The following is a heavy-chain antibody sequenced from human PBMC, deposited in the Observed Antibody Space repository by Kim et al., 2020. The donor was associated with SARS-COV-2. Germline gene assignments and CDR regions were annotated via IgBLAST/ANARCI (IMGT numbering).Heavy chain of an antibody. D-gene: IGHD1-26*01. CDR3: ARVEVGAETEPSFDP. J-gene: IGHJ5*02. CDR2: ISSSGSTI. CDR1: GFTFSSYE. V-gene: IGHV3-48*03. Sequence: GGSLRLSCAASGFTFSSYEMNWVRQAPGKGLEWVSYISSSGSTIYYADSVKGRFTISRDNAKNSLYLQMNSLRAEDTAVYYCARVEVGAETEPSFDPWGQGTLVTVSS.